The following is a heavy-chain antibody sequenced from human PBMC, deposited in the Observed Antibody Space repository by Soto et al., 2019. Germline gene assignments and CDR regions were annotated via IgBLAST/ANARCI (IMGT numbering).Heavy chain of an antibody. J-gene: IGHJ1*01. Sequence: EVQLVESGGDLVQPGGSLRVSCAASGFSFESYWLHWVRQAPGKGLVWVSRISSDGKTTHFADFVKGRFTLSRDNAQNTVYLHMNSLTVEDTAVYYCTVGIVGWGRGAQVTVSS. D-gene: IGHD1-26*01. V-gene: IGHV3-74*01. CDR1: GFSFESYW. CDR2: ISSDGKTT. CDR3: TVGIVG.